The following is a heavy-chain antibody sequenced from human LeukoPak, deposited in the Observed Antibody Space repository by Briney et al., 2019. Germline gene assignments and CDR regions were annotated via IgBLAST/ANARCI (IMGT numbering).Heavy chain of an antibody. Sequence: SETLSLTCTVSGYSISSGYYWGWIRQPPGKGLEWIGSIYHSGSTYYNPSLKSRVTISVDTSKNQFSLKLSSVTAADTAVYYCAEDLLDDAFDIWGQGTMVTVSS. CDR1: GYSISSGYY. CDR2: IYHSGST. CDR3: AEDLLDDAFDI. J-gene: IGHJ3*02. V-gene: IGHV4-38-2*02. D-gene: IGHD1-26*01.